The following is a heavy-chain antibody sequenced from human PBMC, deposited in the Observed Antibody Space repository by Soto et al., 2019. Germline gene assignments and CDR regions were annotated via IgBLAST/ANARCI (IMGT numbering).Heavy chain of an antibody. J-gene: IGHJ5*02. CDR3: ARGTPQNYYYDSSGYPTRDWFDP. V-gene: IGHV6-1*01. CDR2: TYYRTKWDN. D-gene: IGHD3-22*01. Sequence: SQTLSLTCAISGDSVSSNSAAWNWIRQSPSRVLEWLGRTYYRTKWDNDYAVSVKSRITISPDTSKNQFSLQLNSVTPEDTAVYYCARGTPQNYYYDSSGYPTRDWFDPWGQGTLVTVSS. CDR1: GDSVSSNSAA.